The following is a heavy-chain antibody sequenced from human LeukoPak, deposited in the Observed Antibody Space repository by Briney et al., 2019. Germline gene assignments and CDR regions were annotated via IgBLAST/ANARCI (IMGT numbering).Heavy chain of an antibody. D-gene: IGHD3-3*01. CDR1: GYTLTELS. CDR2: FDPEDGET. V-gene: IGHV1-24*01. J-gene: IGHJ4*02. Sequence: ASVKVSCKVSGYTLTELSMHWVRQAPGKGLEWMGGFDPEDGETIYAQKFQGRVTMTEDTSTDTAYMELSSLRSEDTAVYYCVIRFLEWFQYFGPDYWGQGTLVTVSS. CDR3: VIRFLEWFQYFGPDY.